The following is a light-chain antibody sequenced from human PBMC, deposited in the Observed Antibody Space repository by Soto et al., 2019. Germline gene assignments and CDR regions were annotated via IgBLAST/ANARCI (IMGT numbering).Light chain of an antibody. Sequence: EIVMTQSPATLSVSPGERATLSCRASQSVSSNLAWYQQKPGQAPRLLIYGASTRATGIPARFSGSGSGTEFTLTISSLQSEDFAVYYCQQYNNLPWSTFGQGTKVEIK. CDR3: QQYNNLPWST. CDR1: QSVSSN. CDR2: GAS. V-gene: IGKV3-15*01. J-gene: IGKJ1*01.